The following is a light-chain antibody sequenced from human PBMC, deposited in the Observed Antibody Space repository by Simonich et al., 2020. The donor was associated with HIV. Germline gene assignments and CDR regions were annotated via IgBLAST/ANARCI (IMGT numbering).Light chain of an antibody. J-gene: IGKJ2*01. V-gene: IGKV3-15*01. CDR2: GAS. CDR3: QQYNKWPPYT. Sequence: EIVMTQSPATLSVSPGERATLSCRASQRVSRNLAWYQQKHGQAPRLLIHGASTRATGIPARFSGSGSGTEFTLTISSLQSEDFAVYYCQQYNKWPPYTFGQGTKLEIK. CDR1: QRVSRN.